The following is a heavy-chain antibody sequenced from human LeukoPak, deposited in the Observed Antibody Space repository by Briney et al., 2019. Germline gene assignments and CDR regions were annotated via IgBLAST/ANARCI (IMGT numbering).Heavy chain of an antibody. Sequence: SETLSLTCAVYGGSFSGYYWSWIRQPPGKGLEWIGEINHSGSTNYNPSLKSRVTISVDTSKNQFSLKLSSVTAADTAVYYCARNFLGRSRKAFDXWGQGXMVTVS. D-gene: IGHD1-14*01. J-gene: IGHJ3*02. V-gene: IGHV4-34*01. CDR3: ARNFLGRSRKAFDX. CDR2: INHSGST. CDR1: GGSFSGYY.